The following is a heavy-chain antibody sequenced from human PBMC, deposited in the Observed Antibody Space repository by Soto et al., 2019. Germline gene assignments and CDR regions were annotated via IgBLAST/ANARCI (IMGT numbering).Heavy chain of an antibody. Sequence: PGGSLRLSCAASGFTFSNYNMNWVRQAPGKGLEWVSSISSSSSTIYYADSVKGRFTISRDNVKNSLYLQMNSLRDEDTAVYYCASRYYYDSSGYYYPYYYWGQGTLVTVSS. CDR2: ISSSSSTI. J-gene: IGHJ4*02. D-gene: IGHD3-22*01. V-gene: IGHV3-48*02. CDR1: GFTFSNYN. CDR3: ASRYYYDSSGYYYPYYY.